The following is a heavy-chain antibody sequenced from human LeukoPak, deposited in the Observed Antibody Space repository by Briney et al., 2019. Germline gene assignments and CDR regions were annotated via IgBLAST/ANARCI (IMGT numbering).Heavy chain of an antibody. CDR1: GVTFSSYA. CDR3: ASRPRGDSHFVD. Sequence: GGSLRLSCAASGVTFSSYAISWVRQAPGKGLEWVSAISGSGDRTYYADSVEGRFTISRDNSKNTLFLQMNSLRADDTAVYYCASRPRGDSHFVDWGQGTLVTVSS. J-gene: IGHJ4*02. D-gene: IGHD4-17*01. CDR2: ISGSGDRT. V-gene: IGHV3-23*01.